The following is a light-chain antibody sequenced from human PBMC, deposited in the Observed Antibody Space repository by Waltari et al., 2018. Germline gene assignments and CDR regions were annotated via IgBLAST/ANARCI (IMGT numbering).Light chain of an antibody. Sequence: QSALTQPPSASGSPGQSVTISCTGTSSDVGGYNYVPWYQQHPGKAPKLMIFEVSKRPSGVPDRFSGSKSANTASLTVSGLQAEDEADYYCSSYAGSNNVFGTGTKVTVL. J-gene: IGLJ1*01. CDR2: EVS. V-gene: IGLV2-8*01. CDR3: SSYAGSNNV. CDR1: SSDVGGYNY.